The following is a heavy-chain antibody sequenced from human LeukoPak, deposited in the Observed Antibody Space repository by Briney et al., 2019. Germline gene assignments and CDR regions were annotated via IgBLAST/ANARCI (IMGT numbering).Heavy chain of an antibody. V-gene: IGHV3-48*04. Sequence: GGSLRLSCAASGFPFSDYSMNWVRQAPGKGLEWISYIGISSGNTKYADSVKGRFTISADNARNSLYLQMNSLRVEDTAVYYCARDHNYAFDNWGQGTLVSVSS. D-gene: IGHD1-1*01. CDR2: IGISSGNT. J-gene: IGHJ4*02. CDR1: GFPFSDYS. CDR3: ARDHNYAFDN.